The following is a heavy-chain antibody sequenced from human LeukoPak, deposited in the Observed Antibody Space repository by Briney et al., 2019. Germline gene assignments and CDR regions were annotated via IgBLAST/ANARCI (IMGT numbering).Heavy chain of an antibody. J-gene: IGHJ4*02. Sequence: GGSLRLSCAASGFTFSDHYMDWVRQAPGKGLEWVGRTRDKANGYTTDYAASVRGRFTISRDDSKNSLHLQMNSLKTEDTAVYYCARYYCDSSGYYRFDYWGQGTLVTVSS. CDR1: GFTFSDHY. V-gene: IGHV3-72*01. CDR2: TRDKANGYTT. D-gene: IGHD3-22*01. CDR3: ARYYCDSSGYYRFDY.